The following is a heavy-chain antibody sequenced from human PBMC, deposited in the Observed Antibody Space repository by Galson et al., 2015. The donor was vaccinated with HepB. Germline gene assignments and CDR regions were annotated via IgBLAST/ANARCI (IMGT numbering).Heavy chain of an antibody. J-gene: IGHJ5*02. CDR3: AKGSLYYSGNPDR. CDR1: GFTFSSYA. V-gene: IGHV3-23*01. D-gene: IGHD4-23*01. Sequence: SLRLSCAASGFTFSSYAMSWVRQAPGKGLEWVSAISGSGGSTHYADSVKGRFTISRDNSKNTLYLQMNSLRAEDTAVYYCAKGSLYYSGNPDRWGQGTLVTVSS. CDR2: ISGSGGST.